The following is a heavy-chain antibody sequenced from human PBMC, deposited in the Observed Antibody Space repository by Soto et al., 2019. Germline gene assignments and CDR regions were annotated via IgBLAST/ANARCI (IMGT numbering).Heavy chain of an antibody. Sequence: EVQLLESGGGLVQPGGSLRLSCAASGFTFSSYAMSWVRQAPGKGLEWVSAISGSGGSTYYADSVKGRFTISRDNSKNTLYLQMNSLRAEDTVVYYCTRRYSSSDYYFDYWGQGTLVTVSS. CDR3: TRRYSSSDYYFDY. V-gene: IGHV3-23*01. CDR2: ISGSGGST. CDR1: GFTFSSYA. D-gene: IGHD6-6*01. J-gene: IGHJ4*02.